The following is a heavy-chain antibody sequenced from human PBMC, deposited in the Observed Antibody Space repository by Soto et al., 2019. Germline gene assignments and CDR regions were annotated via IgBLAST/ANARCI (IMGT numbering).Heavy chain of an antibody. CDR2: IIPIFGTA. V-gene: IGHV1-69*13. CDR1: GGTFISYA. CDR3: ARADYDFWSGYSHDAFDI. Sequence: ASVKVSCKVSGGTFISYAISWVRQAPGQGLEWMGGIIPIFGTANYAQKFQGRVTITADESTSTAYMELSSLRSEDTAVYYCARADYDFWSGYSHDAFDIWGQGTMVTVSS. D-gene: IGHD3-3*01. J-gene: IGHJ3*02.